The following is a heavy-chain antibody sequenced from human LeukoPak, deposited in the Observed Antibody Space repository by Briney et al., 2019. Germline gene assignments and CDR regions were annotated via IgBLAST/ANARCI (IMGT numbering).Heavy chain of an antibody. J-gene: IGHJ5*02. V-gene: IGHV1-18*01. D-gene: IGHD2-2*01. Sequence: ASVKVSCKASGYTFTIYGISWVRQAPGQGLEWMGWISAYNGNTNYAQKLQGRVTMTTDTSTSTAYMELRSLRSDDTAVYYCARDNGDIVVVPAAGNWFDPWGQGTLVTVSS. CDR1: GYTFTIYG. CDR2: ISAYNGNT. CDR3: ARDNGDIVVVPAAGNWFDP.